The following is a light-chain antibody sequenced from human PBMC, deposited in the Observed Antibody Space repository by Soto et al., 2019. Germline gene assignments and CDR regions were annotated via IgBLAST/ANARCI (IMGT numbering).Light chain of an antibody. V-gene: IGKV3-20*01. CDR2: AAS. CDR3: QHYGPASWT. CDR1: QTVSGSY. Sequence: EIVLTQSAGTLSLSPGERATLSCRASQTVSGSYLAWFQQKPGQTPRLLIYAASTRAAGVPGRFSGSGSGTECSLTINRLELEEFAVYYCQHYGPASWTFGQGTKVEIK. J-gene: IGKJ1*01.